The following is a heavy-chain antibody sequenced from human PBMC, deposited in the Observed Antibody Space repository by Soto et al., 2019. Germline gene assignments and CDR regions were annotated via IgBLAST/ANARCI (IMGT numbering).Heavy chain of an antibody. CDR1: GGSISSYY. CDR3: ARVRAVAGTWWFDP. D-gene: IGHD6-19*01. V-gene: IGHV4-59*08. J-gene: IGHJ5*02. CDR2: FYYSGST. Sequence: QVQLQESGPGLVKPSETLSLTCTVSGGSISSYYWSWIRQPPGKGLEWIGYFYYSGSTNYNPSLKSRVTISVDTSKNQFSLKLSSVTAADTAVYYCARVRAVAGTWWFDPWGQGTLVTVSS.